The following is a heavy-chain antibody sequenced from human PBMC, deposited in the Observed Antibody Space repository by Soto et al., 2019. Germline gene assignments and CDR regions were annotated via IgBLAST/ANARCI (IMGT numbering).Heavy chain of an antibody. CDR2: LYRTDGT. V-gene: IGHV3-53*01. CDR3: ATWLQHEHAFDV. CDR1: GFTVNGKRY. Sequence: DVQVVESGGGLIQPGGSLRLTCVASGFTVNGKRYITWVRQAPGKGLEWVSGLYRTDGTYYADSVKDRFTVSLDNSKNTVYLQMNSLRPEDTALYYCATWLQHEHAFDVWGPGTMVTVSS. D-gene: IGHD5-12*01. J-gene: IGHJ3*01.